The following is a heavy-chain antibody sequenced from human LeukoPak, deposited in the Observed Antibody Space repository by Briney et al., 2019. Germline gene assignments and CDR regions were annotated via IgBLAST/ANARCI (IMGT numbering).Heavy chain of an antibody. CDR2: INHSGST. V-gene: IGHV4-34*01. J-gene: IGHJ5*02. D-gene: IGHD6-13*01. CDR3: ATRPYSSSWMGWFDP. CDR1: GGSFSGYY. Sequence: SETLSLTCAVYGGSFSGYYWSWIRQPPGKGLEWIGEINHSGSTNYNPSLKSRVTISVDTSKNQFSLKLSSVTAADTAVYYCATRPYSSSWMGWFDPWGQGTLVTVSS.